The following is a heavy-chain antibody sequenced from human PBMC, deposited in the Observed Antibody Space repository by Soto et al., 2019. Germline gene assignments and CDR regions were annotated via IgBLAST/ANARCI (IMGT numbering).Heavy chain of an antibody. CDR3: ARDGREGYGVXG. CDR1: GYSFTGNA. Sequence: ASVKVSCKASGYSFTGNAMHWVRQAPGQGLEWMGWINANNGDTNYAQKFQGRVTMTTDTSISTAYMELRSLRSDDTAVYYCARDGREGYGVXGWGQGTTVTVSS. CDR2: INANNGDT. V-gene: IGHV1-2*02. J-gene: IGHJ6*02.